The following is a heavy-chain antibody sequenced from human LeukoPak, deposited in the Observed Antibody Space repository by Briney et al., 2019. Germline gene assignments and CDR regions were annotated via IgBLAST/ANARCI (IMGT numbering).Heavy chain of an antibody. V-gene: IGHV4-4*07. D-gene: IGHD6-6*01. J-gene: IGHJ4*02. CDR2: IYTSGST. CDR1: GGSISSYY. CDR3: ARDQHIAAETPFAY. Sequence: SETLSLTCTVSGGSISSYYWSWIRQPAGKGLEWIGRIYTSGSTNYNPSLKSRVTMSVDTSKNQFSLKLSSVTAADTAVYYCARDQHIAAETPFAYWGQGTLVTVSS.